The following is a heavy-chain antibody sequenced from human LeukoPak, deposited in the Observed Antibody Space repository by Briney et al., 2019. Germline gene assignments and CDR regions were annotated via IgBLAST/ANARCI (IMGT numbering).Heavy chain of an antibody. Sequence: ASVKVSCKASGYTFTGYYMHWVRQAPGQGLEWMGRINPNSGGTNYAQKFQGRVTMTRDTSISTAYMELSRLGSDDTAVYYCARDMSRYYDFWSGYGSDYWGQGTLVTVSS. V-gene: IGHV1-2*06. CDR3: ARDMSRYYDFWSGYGSDY. CDR2: INPNSGGT. CDR1: GYTFTGYY. D-gene: IGHD3-3*01. J-gene: IGHJ4*02.